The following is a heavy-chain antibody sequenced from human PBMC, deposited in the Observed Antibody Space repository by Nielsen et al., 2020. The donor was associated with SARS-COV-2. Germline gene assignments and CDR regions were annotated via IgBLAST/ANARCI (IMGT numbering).Heavy chain of an antibody. D-gene: IGHD3-3*01. CDR1: GFPFSSYG. Sequence: GESLKISCAASGFPFSSYGMHWVRQAPGKGLEWVAFIRYDGSDKNYADSVKDRFTISRDNSKNTLYLQMNSLRAEDTAVYYCARDPAHITIFGVGHRIPVNNWFDPWGQGTLVTVSS. V-gene: IGHV3-30*02. CDR2: IRYDGSDK. CDR3: ARDPAHITIFGVGHRIPVNNWFDP. J-gene: IGHJ5*02.